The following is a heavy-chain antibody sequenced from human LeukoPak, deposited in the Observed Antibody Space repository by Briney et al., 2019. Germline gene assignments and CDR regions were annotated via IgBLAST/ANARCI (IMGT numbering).Heavy chain of an antibody. CDR2: ISGSGGST. J-gene: IGHJ4*02. Sequence: GGSLRLSCAASGFTFSSYAMSWVRQAPGKGLEWVSAISGSGGSTYYADSVKGRFTIYRDNSKNTLYLQMNSLRAEDTAVYYCAKGWYSASCYDYWGQGTLVTVSS. V-gene: IGHV3-23*01. D-gene: IGHD2-2*01. CDR1: GFTFSSYA. CDR3: AKGWYSASCYDY.